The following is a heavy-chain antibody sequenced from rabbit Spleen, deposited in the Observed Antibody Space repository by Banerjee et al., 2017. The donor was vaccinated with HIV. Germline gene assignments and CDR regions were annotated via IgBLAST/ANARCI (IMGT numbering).Heavy chain of an antibody. CDR2: INAYTGKP. D-gene: IGHD3-1*01. Sequence: QQQLEESGGDLVKPGASLTLTCKASGFSFSDRDVMCWVRQAPGKGLQWIACINAYTGKPVYATWAKGRFTISRTSSTSVTLQMTSLTAADTATYFCAGDLASVVGWNFGLWGPGTLVTVS. CDR1: GFSFSDRDV. CDR3: AGDLASVVGWNFGL. J-gene: IGHJ4*01. V-gene: IGHV1S45*01.